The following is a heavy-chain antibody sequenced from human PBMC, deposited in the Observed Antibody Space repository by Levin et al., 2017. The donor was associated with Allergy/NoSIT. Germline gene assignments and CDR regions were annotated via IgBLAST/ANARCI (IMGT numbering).Heavy chain of an antibody. CDR3: VKAQLRYFDSLFDY. CDR1: GFTFSSYA. J-gene: IGHJ4*02. D-gene: IGHD3-9*01. CDR2: ISSNGGST. V-gene: IGHV3-64D*06. Sequence: GESLKISCSASGFTFSSYAMHWVRQAPGKGLEYVSAISSNGGSTYYADSVKGRFTISRDNSKNTLYLQMSSLRAEDTAVYYCVKAQLRYFDSLFDYWGQGTLVTVSS.